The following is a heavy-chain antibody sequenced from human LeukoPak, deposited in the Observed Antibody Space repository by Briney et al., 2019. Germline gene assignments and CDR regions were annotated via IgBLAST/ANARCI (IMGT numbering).Heavy chain of an antibody. CDR2: ISGSGGST. D-gene: IGHD5-24*01. V-gene: IGHV3-23*01. CDR1: GFTFSSYA. Sequence: GGSLRLPCAASGFTFSSYAMSWVRQAPGKGLEWVSAISGSGGSTYYADSVKGRFTISRDNSKNTLYLQMNSLRAEDTAVYYCAKTEMATTYFDYWGQGTLVTVSS. J-gene: IGHJ4*02. CDR3: AKTEMATTYFDY.